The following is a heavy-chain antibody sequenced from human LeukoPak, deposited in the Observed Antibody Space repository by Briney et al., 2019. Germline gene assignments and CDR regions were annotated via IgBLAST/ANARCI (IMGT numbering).Heavy chain of an antibody. Sequence: ASVKVSCKASGYSFTSHYMHWVRQAPGQGLEWMGLINPSGSSTLYAQKFQGRVTMTRDMSTTTDYMELRSLRSDDTAVYYCARIPGRLRADYYYYYMDVWGKGTTVTVSS. CDR2: INPSGSST. V-gene: IGHV1-46*01. J-gene: IGHJ6*03. D-gene: IGHD5-12*01. CDR3: ARIPGRLRADYYYYYMDV. CDR1: GYSFTSHY.